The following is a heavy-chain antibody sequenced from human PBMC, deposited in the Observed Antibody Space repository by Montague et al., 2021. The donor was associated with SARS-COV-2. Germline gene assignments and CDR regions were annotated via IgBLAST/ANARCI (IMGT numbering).Heavy chain of an antibody. CDR3: ARQVWRKDFDF. J-gene: IGHJ4*02. D-gene: IGHD1-14*01. Sequence: SETLSLTCSVSGGSITRSDYYWAWIRQAPGKGLDWIATVHSSGTTYSKTSLKSRAIISIDTSKNQFSLTLKSVTAADTSVYFCARQVWRKDFDFWGQGKQVTVSA. CDR1: GGSITRSDYY. V-gene: IGHV4-39*01. CDR2: VHSSGTT.